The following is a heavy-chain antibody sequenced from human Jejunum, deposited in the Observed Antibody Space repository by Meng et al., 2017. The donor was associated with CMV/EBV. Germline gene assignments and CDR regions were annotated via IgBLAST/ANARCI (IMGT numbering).Heavy chain of an antibody. D-gene: IGHD6-13*01. CDR1: GGSSSVYY. V-gene: IGHV4-4*07. J-gene: IGHJ4*02. CDR2: VYMRGST. CDR3: ARDRMAAPGTFEY. Sequence: EMATVLLYTSDTLSLTCNGSGGSSSVYYGNWIRQPAAKGLEWLVRVYMRGSTNSNPSLRSRVAMSVDTSKTQFSLRLTSVTAADTAVYYCARDRMAAPGTFEYWGQGTLVTVSS.